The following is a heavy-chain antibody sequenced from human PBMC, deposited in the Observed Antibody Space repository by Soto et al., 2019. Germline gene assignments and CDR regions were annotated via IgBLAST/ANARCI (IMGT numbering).Heavy chain of an antibody. J-gene: IGHJ4*02. CDR2: ISASTTSI. D-gene: IGHD2-2*01. V-gene: IGHV3-48*04. CDR1: GFTFRSYS. Sequence: GGSLRLSCAASGFTFRSYSMNWVRQAPGKGLDWISYISASTTSIYYADSVQGRFTISRDNAKNSLYLQMNSLRAEDTAVYYCARATDSTKPLYWGQGTLVTVSS. CDR3: ARATDSTKPLY.